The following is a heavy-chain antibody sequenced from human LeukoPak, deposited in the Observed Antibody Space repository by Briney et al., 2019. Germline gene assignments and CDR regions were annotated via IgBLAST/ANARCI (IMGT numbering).Heavy chain of an antibody. D-gene: IGHD1-26*01. V-gene: IGHV3-33*01. J-gene: IGHJ4*02. CDR2: IWYDGSNK. CDR1: GFTFSSYG. CDR3: ARDLTGSYSTDY. Sequence: PGGSLRLSCAASGFTFSSYGMHWVRQAPGKGLEWVAVIWYDGSNKYYADSVKGRFTISRDNSKNTLYLQMNSLRAEDTAVYYCARDLTGSYSTDYWGQGTLVTVSS.